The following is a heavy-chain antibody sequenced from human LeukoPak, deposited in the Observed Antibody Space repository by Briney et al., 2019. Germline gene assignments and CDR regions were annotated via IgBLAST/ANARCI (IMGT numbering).Heavy chain of an antibody. Sequence: SETLSLTCAVYGGSFSGYYWSWIRQPPGKGLEWIGEINHSGSTNYNPSLKSRVTISVDTSKNQFSLKLSSVTAADTAVYYCARGYLGGYYDSSGYYRDAFDIWGQGTMVTVSS. CDR2: INHSGST. CDR1: GGSFSGYY. CDR3: ARGYLGGYYDSSGYYRDAFDI. D-gene: IGHD3-22*01. J-gene: IGHJ3*02. V-gene: IGHV4-34*01.